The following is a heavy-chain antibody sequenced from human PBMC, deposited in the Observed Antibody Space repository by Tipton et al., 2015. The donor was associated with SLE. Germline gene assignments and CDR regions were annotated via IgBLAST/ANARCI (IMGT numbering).Heavy chain of an antibody. Sequence: QSGAEVKKPGASVKVSCKASGYTFISYGISWVRQAPGQGLEWMGWINTNTGNPTYAQGFTGRFVFSLDTSVRTAYLQISSLKAEDTAVFYCARVGAHGQYYYVMDVWGQGTTVTVSS. CDR1: GYTFISYG. D-gene: IGHD3-16*01. CDR2: INTNTGNP. V-gene: IGHV7-4-1*02. J-gene: IGHJ6*02. CDR3: ARVGAHGQYYYVMDV.